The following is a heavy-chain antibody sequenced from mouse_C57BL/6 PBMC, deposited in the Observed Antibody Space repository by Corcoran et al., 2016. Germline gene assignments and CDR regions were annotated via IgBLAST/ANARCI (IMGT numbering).Heavy chain of an antibody. CDR3: ARLGFPDSYAMDY. Sequence: EVQLQQSGPVLVKPGASVKMSCKASGYTFTDYYMNWVKQSHGKSLEWIGVINPYNGGTSYNQKFKGKATLTVDKSSSTAYMELNSLTSEDSAVYYCARLGFPDSYAMDYWGQGTSVTVSS. CDR2: INPYNGGT. CDR1: GYTFTDYY. V-gene: IGHV1-19*01. J-gene: IGHJ4*01. D-gene: IGHD4-1*01.